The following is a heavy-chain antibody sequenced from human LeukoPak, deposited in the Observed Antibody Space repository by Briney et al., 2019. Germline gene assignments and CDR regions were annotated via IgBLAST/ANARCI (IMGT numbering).Heavy chain of an antibody. CDR3: TRDLGLRRMI. D-gene: IGHD6-25*01. CDR1: GLSLSSNN. CDR2: ISAGCGTV. V-gene: IGHV3-48*04. J-gene: IGHJ2*01. Sequence: PGGSLRLSCAASGLSLSSNNMHWVRQTPGGGLEWLSYISAGCGTVFSADSVKGRFTISRDNARESLSLQMNSLRVEDTAVYYCTRDLGLRRMIWGRGTLVIVSS.